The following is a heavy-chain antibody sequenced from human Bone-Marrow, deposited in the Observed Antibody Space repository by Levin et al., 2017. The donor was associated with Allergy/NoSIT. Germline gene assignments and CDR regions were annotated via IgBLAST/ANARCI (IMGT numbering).Heavy chain of an antibody. CDR1: GFTFSSYA. Sequence: PGGSLRLSCAASGFTFSSYAMHWVRQAPGKGLEWVAVISYDGSNKYYADSVKGRFTISRDNSKNTLYLQMNSLRAEDTAVYYCARESPSWYYYDSSTYFDYWGQGTLVTVSS. J-gene: IGHJ4*02. CDR3: ARESPSWYYYDSSTYFDY. CDR2: ISYDGSNK. V-gene: IGHV3-30-3*01. D-gene: IGHD3-22*01.